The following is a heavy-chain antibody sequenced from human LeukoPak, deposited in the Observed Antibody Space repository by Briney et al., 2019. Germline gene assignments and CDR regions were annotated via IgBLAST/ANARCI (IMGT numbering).Heavy chain of an antibody. CDR3: ASPLGYCRGGTCSSDDY. CDR1: GFDVSNNY. CDR2: IYSGGNT. Sequence: GGSLRLSCAASGFDVSNNYMTWVRQAPGKGLEWVSVIYSGGNTYYTGSVRGRFTISRDNAKNTLYLQMNNLRAEDTAVYYCASPLGYCRGGTCSSDDYWGREPWSPSPQ. J-gene: IGHJ4*02. V-gene: IGHV3-53*01. D-gene: IGHD2-15*01.